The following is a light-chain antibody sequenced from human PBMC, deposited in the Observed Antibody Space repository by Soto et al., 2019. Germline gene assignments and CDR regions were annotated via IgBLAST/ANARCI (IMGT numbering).Light chain of an antibody. CDR1: QSISTW. V-gene: IGKV1-5*01. J-gene: IGKJ1*01. CDR2: DAS. CDR3: LQYSGDSGT. Sequence: DIQMTQSPSTLSTSVGDTVTITCRASQSISTWLAWYQQRPGEAPRLLIFDASNLESGVPSRFSGSGSGTEFTLTISSLQAEDFATYYCLQYSGDSGTFGQGTKVDIK.